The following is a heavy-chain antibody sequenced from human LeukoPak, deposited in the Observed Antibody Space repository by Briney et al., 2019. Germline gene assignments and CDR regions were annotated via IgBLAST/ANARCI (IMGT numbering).Heavy chain of an antibody. D-gene: IGHD6-13*01. CDR2: IGTAGEI. CDR3: ARAAYSSTWYSRYFDL. CDR1: GFTFSSYD. J-gene: IGHJ2*01. Sequence: GGSLRLSCAASGFTFSSYDIHWVRQATGRGLEWVSGIGTAGEIYYPGSVKGRFTISRENAKNSLYLQMNSLRAGDTAVYYCARAAYSSTWYSRYFDLWGRGTLVTVSS. V-gene: IGHV3-13*01.